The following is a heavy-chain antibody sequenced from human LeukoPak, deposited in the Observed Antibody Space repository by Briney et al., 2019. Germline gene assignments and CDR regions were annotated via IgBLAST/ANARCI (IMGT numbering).Heavy chain of an antibody. D-gene: IGHD4-17*01. CDR1: GYTFTNYW. J-gene: IGHJ4*02. Sequence: GESLKISCKDSGYTFTNYWIGWVRQMPGKGLEWMGIIYPGDSDVRYSPSFQGQVTISVDKSISTAYLQWSSLKASDTAMYYCARPEYGAADFWGQGTLVTVSS. CDR3: ARPEYGAADF. V-gene: IGHV5-51*01. CDR2: IYPGDSDV.